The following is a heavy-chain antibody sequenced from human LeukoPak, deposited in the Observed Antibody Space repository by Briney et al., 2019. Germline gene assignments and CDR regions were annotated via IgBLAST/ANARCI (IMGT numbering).Heavy chain of an antibody. V-gene: IGHV3-74*01. J-gene: IGHJ4*02. CDR2: INPDGTTT. CDR3: VRIATVTTPDY. CDR1: GFTLSSYW. Sequence: GGPLRLSCAASGFTLSSYWMHWVRQPLGKGLVWVSRINPDGTTTNYADSVKGRFTISRDNAKNTLYLQMNSLTVEDTALYYCVRIATVTTPDYWGQGTLVTVSS. D-gene: IGHD4-17*01.